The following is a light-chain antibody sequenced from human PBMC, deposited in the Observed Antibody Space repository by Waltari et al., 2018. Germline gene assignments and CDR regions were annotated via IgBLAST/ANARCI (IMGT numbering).Light chain of an antibody. J-gene: IGKJ2*01. CDR1: QDIRNY. Sequence: DIQMTQSPSSLSASVGDRVTITCQASQDIRNYLNWYQQKPWKAPKLLIYDASNLETGVPSRFSGSGSGTDFTFTISSLQPEDIATYYCQQYDNLPYTFGQGTKLEIK. CDR2: DAS. V-gene: IGKV1-33*01. CDR3: QQYDNLPYT.